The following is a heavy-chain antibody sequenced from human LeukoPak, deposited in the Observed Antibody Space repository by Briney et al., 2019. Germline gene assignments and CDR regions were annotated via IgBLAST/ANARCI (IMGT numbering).Heavy chain of an antibody. D-gene: IGHD3-9*01. Sequence: ASVKVSCKASGYTFTGYYMHWVRQAPGQGLEWMGWINPNSGGTNYAQKFQGRVTMTRDTSISTAYMELSRLRSDDTAVYYCARDREVLRYFDWLSIPFDYWGQGTLVTVSS. CDR1: GYTFTGYY. V-gene: IGHV1-2*02. CDR3: ARDREVLRYFDWLSIPFDY. J-gene: IGHJ4*02. CDR2: INPNSGGT.